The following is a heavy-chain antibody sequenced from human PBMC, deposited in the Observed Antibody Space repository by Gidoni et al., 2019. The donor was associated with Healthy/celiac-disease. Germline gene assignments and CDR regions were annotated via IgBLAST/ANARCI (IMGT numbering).Heavy chain of an antibody. CDR1: GGPISSYY. Sequence: QVQLQESGPGLVKPSETLSLTCSVSGGPISSYYWSWIRQPPGKGLEWLGYIYYSGSTNYNPSLKSRVTISVDTSKNQFSLKLSSVTAADTAVYYCAREGDGDSGGYSLDYWGQGTLVTVSS. CDR3: AREGDGDSGGYSLDY. CDR2: IYYSGST. D-gene: IGHD3-22*01. J-gene: IGHJ4*02. V-gene: IGHV4-59*01.